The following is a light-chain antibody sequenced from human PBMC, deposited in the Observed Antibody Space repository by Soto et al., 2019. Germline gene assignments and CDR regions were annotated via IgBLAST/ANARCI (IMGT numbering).Light chain of an antibody. CDR1: NIGSKS. J-gene: IGLJ1*01. CDR2: DDS. CDR3: QLWDTDSDSGV. V-gene: IGLV3-21*02. Sequence: SYALTQPPSVSVAPGQTARITCGGDNIGSKSVHWYQQKPGQAPVLVLYDDSDRPSGIPERFSGSNSGNTATLIISRVEAGDEAGYYCQLWDTDSDSGVFGTGTKLTVL.